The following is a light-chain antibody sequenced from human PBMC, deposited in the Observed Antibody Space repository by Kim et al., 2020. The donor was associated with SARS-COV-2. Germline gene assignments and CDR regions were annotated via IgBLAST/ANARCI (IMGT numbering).Light chain of an antibody. CDR1: QSLLHSNGYNF. Sequence: IVMTQSPLSLPVTPGEAASISCRSSQSLLHSNGYNFLEWYLQKPGQSPQLLIYLGSYRAAGVPDRFSGSGSGTDFTLKISRVEVEDVGVYYCMQGLQSRTFGQGTKVDIK. CDR2: LGS. CDR3: MQGLQSRT. V-gene: IGKV2-28*01. J-gene: IGKJ1*01.